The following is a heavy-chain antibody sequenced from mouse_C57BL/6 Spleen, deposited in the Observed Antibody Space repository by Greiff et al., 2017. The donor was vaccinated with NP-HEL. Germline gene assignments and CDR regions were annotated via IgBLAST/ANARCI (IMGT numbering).Heavy chain of an antibody. CDR1: GFSLSTFGMG. D-gene: IGHD2-3*01. V-gene: IGHV8-8*01. CDR3: ARIAMMVTSYAMDY. Sequence: QVTLKECGPGILQPSQTLSLTCSFSGFSLSTFGMGVGWIRQPSGKGLEWLAHIWWDDDKYYNPALKSRLTISKDTSKNQVFLKIANVDTADTATYYCARIAMMVTSYAMDYWGQGTSVTVSS. CDR2: IWWDDDK. J-gene: IGHJ4*01.